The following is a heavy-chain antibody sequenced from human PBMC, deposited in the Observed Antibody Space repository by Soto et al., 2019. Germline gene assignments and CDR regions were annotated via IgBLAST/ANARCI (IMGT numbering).Heavy chain of an antibody. J-gene: IGHJ5*02. Sequence: QVQLVQSGAEVKKRGASVKVSCKASGYTFTSYGISWVRQAPGQGLEWMGRISAYNGNTNYAQKLQGRVTMTTDTSTSTAYMELRSLRSDDTAVYYCARDRGYNWNYGWFDPWGQGTLVTVSS. CDR3: ARDRGYNWNYGWFDP. CDR1: GYTFTSYG. V-gene: IGHV1-18*01. CDR2: ISAYNGNT. D-gene: IGHD1-7*01.